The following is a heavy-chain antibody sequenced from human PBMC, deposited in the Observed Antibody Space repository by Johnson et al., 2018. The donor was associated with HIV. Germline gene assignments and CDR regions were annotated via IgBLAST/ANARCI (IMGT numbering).Heavy chain of an antibody. Sequence: VHLVESGGGLVQSGGSLRLSCAASGFTFSDHYMDLVRQAPGKGLEWVGRSRNKANTYTTEYAASVKGRFTISRDDSQNTAYLQMNRLKTEDTAVYYCTKLVGYCSGGGCYTPGDIWGQGTMVTVSS. CDR2: SRNKANTYTT. CDR3: TKLVGYCSGGGCYTPGDI. J-gene: IGHJ3*02. D-gene: IGHD2-15*01. V-gene: IGHV3-72*01. CDR1: GFTFSDHY.